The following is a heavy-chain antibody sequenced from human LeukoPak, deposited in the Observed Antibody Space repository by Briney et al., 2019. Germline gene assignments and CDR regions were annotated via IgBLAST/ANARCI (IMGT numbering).Heavy chain of an antibody. CDR2: ITSRGTTI. Sequence: GGSLRLSCTASGFTLSDYYLTWIRQAPGKGLEWVSYITSRGTTIYHADSVKGRFTISRDNAKTSLYLQMNSLRAEDTAVYYCARWLRGIADEDGVDVWGQGTTVTVSS. V-gene: IGHV3-11*01. D-gene: IGHD6-13*01. CDR3: ARWLRGIADEDGVDV. CDR1: GFTLSDYY. J-gene: IGHJ6*02.